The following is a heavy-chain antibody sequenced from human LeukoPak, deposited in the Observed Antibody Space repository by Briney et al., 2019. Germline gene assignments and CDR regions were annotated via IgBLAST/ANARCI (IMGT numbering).Heavy chain of an antibody. CDR1: GGSISSSNW. CDR3: AREADYGGNSDY. Sequence: MASETLSLTCTVSGGSISSSNWWSWVRQPPGKGLEWIGEIYHSGSTNYNPSLKSRVTISVDKSKNQFSLKLSSVTAADTAVYYCAREADYGGNSDYWGQGTLVTVSS. J-gene: IGHJ4*02. D-gene: IGHD4-23*01. V-gene: IGHV4-4*02. CDR2: IYHSGST.